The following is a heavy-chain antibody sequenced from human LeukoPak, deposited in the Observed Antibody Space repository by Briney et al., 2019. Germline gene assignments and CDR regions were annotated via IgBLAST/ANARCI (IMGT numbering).Heavy chain of an antibody. D-gene: IGHD3-10*01. CDR2: INHSGST. J-gene: IGHJ4*02. Sequence: PGGSLRLSCAASGFTVSSNYMSWVRQPPGKGLEWIGEINHSGSTNYNPSLKSRVTISVDTSKNQFSLKLSSVTAADTAVYYCARGDITMVRGVIITPFDYWGQGTLVTVSS. CDR3: ARGDITMVRGVIITPFDY. CDR1: GFTVSSNY. V-gene: IGHV4-34*01.